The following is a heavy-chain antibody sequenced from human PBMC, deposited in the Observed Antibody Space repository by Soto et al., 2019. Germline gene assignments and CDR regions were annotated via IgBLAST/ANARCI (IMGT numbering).Heavy chain of an antibody. J-gene: IGHJ3*02. CDR1: GFTFDDYA. V-gene: IGHV3-9*01. D-gene: IGHD5-18*01. CDR2: ISWNSGSI. CDR3: AKDVNTARVWAAAPFDX. Sequence: PGGSLRLSCAASGFTFDDYAMHWVRQAPGKGLEWVSCISWNSGSIGYADSVKGRFNISRDNDKKSLYLQMNSLRAEDTALYYCAKDVNTARVWAAAPFDXWGQGTTVTLS.